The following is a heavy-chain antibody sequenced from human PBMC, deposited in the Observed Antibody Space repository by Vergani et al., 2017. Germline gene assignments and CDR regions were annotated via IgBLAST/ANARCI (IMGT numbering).Heavy chain of an antibody. D-gene: IGHD6-13*01. V-gene: IGHV4-31*03. Sequence: QVQLQESGPGLVKPSQTLSLTCTVSGGSISSGGYYWSWVRQHPGKGLEWVGYIYYSGSTNYNPSLKSRVTISVDTSKNQFSLKLSSVTAADTAVYYCARARGYSSSWYRNYYYYYYMDVWGKGP. CDR1: GGSISSGGYY. CDR3: ARARGYSSSWYRNYYYYYYMDV. J-gene: IGHJ6*03. CDR2: IYYSGST.